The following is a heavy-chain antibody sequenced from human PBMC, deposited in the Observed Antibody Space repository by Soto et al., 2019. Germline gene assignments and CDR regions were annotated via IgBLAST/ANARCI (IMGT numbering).Heavy chain of an antibody. D-gene: IGHD3-9*01. CDR2: TYYRSNWYN. Sequence: SQTLSLTCAISVYSVSSNSAAWNWIRQSPSRGLECLGRTYYRSNWYNDYAVSVKSRITINPDTSKNQFSLQLNSVTPEDTAVYYCASAAPELRYFDWVPQREYYYYYGMEVWGQGTTVTVSS. CDR1: VYSVSSNSAA. V-gene: IGHV6-1*01. CDR3: ASAAPELRYFDWVPQREYYYYYGMEV. J-gene: IGHJ6*01.